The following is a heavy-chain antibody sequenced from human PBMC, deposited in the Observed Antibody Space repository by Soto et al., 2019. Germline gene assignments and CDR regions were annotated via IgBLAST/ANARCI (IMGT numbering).Heavy chain of an antibody. CDR1: GYTFTDYF. V-gene: IGHV1-2*02. D-gene: IGHD2-2*01. CDR3: ARDTKIPANAIHDGR. J-gene: IGHJ4*02. Sequence: VEIVQSGAEVKKPGASVRVSCKASGYTFTDYFIHWVRQAPGQGLEWMGWINPNSGGTNYAQKLQGRVTMIRDTYITTVYLDLRRLRSDDTATYYCARDTKIPANAIHDGRWGQGTLVTVSS. CDR2: INPNSGGT.